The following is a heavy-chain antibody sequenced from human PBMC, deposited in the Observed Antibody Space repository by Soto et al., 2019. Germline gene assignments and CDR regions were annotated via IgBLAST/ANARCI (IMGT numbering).Heavy chain of an antibody. CDR1: GYTFANYY. CDR2: IHPDGGHT. J-gene: IGHJ4*02. V-gene: IGHV1-46*01. Sequence: ASVKVSCKASGYTFANYYVQWVRQAPGQGLEWMGVIHPDGGHTTYSQKFQDRVTMTRDTFTSTIYMELSSLRSEDTAVYYCARGDNDYWGQGTLVTVSS. CDR3: ARGDNDY.